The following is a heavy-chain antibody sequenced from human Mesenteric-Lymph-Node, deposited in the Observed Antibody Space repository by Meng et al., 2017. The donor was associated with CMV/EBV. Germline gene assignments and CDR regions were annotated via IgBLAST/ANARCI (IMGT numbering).Heavy chain of an antibody. V-gene: IGHV4-38-2*02. CDR3: AKGNEVDV. Sequence: SETLSLTCTVSGYSISSGYFWSWIRQPPGKELEWIATINHSGDTYFNPSLKSRVTISVDTSKNQFSLKLSSVTAADTAVYYCAKGNEVDVWGQGTTVTVSS. CDR2: INHSGDT. CDR1: GYSISSGYF. J-gene: IGHJ6*02.